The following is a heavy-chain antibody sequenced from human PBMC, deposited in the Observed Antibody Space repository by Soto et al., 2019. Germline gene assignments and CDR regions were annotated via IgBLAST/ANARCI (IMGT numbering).Heavy chain of an antibody. Sequence: QVQLQESGPGLVKPSETLSLTCTVSGGSISSYYWSWIRQPPGKGLEWIGYIYYSGRTTYNTSLKSRVTISVDTSKNQFSLKLSSVAAADTAVYYCARLPCADDCCIFDPWGQGTLVTVSS. D-gene: IGHD1-1*01. J-gene: IGHJ5*02. CDR2: IYYSGRT. V-gene: IGHV4-59*01. CDR3: ARLPCADDCCIFDP. CDR1: GGSISSYY.